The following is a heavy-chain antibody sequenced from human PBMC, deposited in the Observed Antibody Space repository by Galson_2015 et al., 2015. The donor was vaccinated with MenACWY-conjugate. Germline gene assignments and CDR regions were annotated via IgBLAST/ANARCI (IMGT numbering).Heavy chain of an antibody. V-gene: IGHV3-74*01. CDR2: INRYERAA. CDR1: GFTFSRDW. D-gene: IGHD2-2*01. J-gene: IGHJ4*02. CDR3: ATYCSSPSCYANGAY. Sequence: SLRLCCASSGFTFSRDWMHWVRQPPGKGLVRLDRINRYERAADYADSVKARFTISRANAKNTLYLQLNSLRAEDTAVYYCATYCSSPSCYANGAYWGQGTLVTVSS.